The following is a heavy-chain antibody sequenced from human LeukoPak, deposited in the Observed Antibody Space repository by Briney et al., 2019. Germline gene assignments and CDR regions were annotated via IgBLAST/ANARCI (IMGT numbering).Heavy chain of an antibody. CDR1: GYTFTGYY. Sequence: ASVKVSCKASGYTFTGYYMHWVRQAPGQGLEWMGIINPSGGSTSYAQKFQGRVTMTRDTSTSTVYMELSSLRSEDTAVYYCARGLEIAARPNRGDFDYWGQGTLVTVSS. CDR3: ARGLEIAARPNRGDFDY. CDR2: INPSGGST. D-gene: IGHD6-6*01. J-gene: IGHJ4*02. V-gene: IGHV1-46*01.